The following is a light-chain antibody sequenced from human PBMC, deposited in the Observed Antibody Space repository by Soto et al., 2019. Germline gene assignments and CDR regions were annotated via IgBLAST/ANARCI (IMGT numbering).Light chain of an antibody. CDR2: AAS. CDR1: QGISSD. Sequence: IQLTQSPSSLSASVGDIVTITCRASQGISSDLAWYQQKPGQAPKLLIYAASTLQSGVPSRFSGSGSGTDFTLTISSLQPEDFAPYDCQQLNSYPLTFGGGTKVEIK. J-gene: IGKJ4*01. V-gene: IGKV1-9*01. CDR3: QQLNSYPLT.